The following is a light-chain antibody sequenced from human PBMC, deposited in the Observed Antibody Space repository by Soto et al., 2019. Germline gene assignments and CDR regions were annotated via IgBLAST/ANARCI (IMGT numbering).Light chain of an antibody. V-gene: IGKV3-11*01. Sequence: EIVLTQSPATLSLSPGERATLSCRASQTVSDYLSGYQQKSGQALRLLISDIFNRATGIPARFSGSGSGTDFTLTISSLEPEDFAVYYCQHRVNGPTFGGGPKVEFK. CDR1: QTVSDY. J-gene: IGKJ4*01. CDR3: QHRVNGPT. CDR2: DIF.